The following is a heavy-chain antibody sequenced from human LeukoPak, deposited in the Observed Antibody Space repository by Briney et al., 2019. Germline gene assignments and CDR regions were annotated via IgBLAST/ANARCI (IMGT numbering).Heavy chain of an antibody. D-gene: IGHD3-10*01. J-gene: IGHJ5*02. CDR3: ARDSRPYGSGSYPCWFDP. Sequence: PGGSLRLSCAASGFAFSSYAMHWVRQAPGKGLEWVAVISYDGSNKYYADSVKGRFTISRDNSKNTLYLQMNSLRAEDTAVYYCARDSRPYGSGSYPCWFDPWGQGTLVTVSS. CDR1: GFAFSSYA. CDR2: ISYDGSNK. V-gene: IGHV3-30*04.